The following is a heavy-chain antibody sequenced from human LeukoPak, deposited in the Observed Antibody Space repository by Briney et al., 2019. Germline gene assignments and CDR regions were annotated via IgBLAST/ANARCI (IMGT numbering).Heavy chain of an antibody. CDR3: ARDLGAMVTGYFDY. V-gene: IGHV1-3*01. CDR2: INAGNDNT. Sequence: ASVKVSCKASGYTFTSYAMHWVRQAPGQRLEWMGWINAGNDNTKYSQKFQGRVTITRDTSASTAYMELSSLRSEDTAVYYCARDLGAMVTGYFDYWGQGTLVTVSS. J-gene: IGHJ4*02. CDR1: GYTFTSYA. D-gene: IGHD5-18*01.